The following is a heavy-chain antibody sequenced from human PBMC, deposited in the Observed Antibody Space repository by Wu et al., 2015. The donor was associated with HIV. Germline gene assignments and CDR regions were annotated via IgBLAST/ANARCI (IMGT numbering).Heavy chain of an antibody. J-gene: IGHJ5*02. D-gene: IGHD2-15*01. CDR2: IVPISGTT. CDR1: GGTLSKYA. V-gene: IGHV1-69*05. Sequence: QVQLVQSGAEVKRPGSSVKVSCKASGGTLSKYAMNWVRQAPGQGLEWMGGIVPISGTTNYAQKFQGRVTITTDASTNTVYMEITSLTSEDTAVYYCARDGDYVVKSAVYFRWFDPVGPGNPGHRLL. CDR3: ARDGDYVVKSAVYFRWFDP.